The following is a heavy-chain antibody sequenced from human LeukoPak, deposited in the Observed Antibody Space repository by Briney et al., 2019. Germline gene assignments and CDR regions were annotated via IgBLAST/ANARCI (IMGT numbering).Heavy chain of an antibody. CDR1: GYTFTDYY. J-gene: IGHJ4*02. D-gene: IGHD6-13*01. V-gene: IGHV1-69-2*01. CDR2: VDPEDGET. Sequence: GATVKISCKASGYTFTDYYMHWVQQAPGKGLEWMGRVDPEDGETIYAEKFQGRVTITADTSTDTAYMELSSLRSEDTAVYYCAKRSPHSSSWYYPFDYWGQGTLVTVSS. CDR3: AKRSPHSSSWYYPFDY.